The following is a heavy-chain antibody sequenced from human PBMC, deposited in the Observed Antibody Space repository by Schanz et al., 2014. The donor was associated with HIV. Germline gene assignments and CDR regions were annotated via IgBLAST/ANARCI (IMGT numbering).Heavy chain of an antibody. CDR2: ISESGRYT. CDR3: AKDGGSRGRRRGMDV. Sequence: EVQLLESGGGLVQPGGSLRLSCAASGLTFSDYAMTWVRQGAGKGLEWVSTISESGRYTYYADSVKGRFTISRDNSKNTLYLQINSLRIDDTAVYYCAKDGGSRGRRRGMDVWGQGTTVTVSS. D-gene: IGHD3-16*01. V-gene: IGHV3-23*01. CDR1: GLTFSDYA. J-gene: IGHJ6*02.